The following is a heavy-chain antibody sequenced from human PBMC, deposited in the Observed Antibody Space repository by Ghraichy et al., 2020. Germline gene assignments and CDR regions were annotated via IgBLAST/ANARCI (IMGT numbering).Heavy chain of an antibody. J-gene: IGHJ4*02. CDR2: IYYSGST. V-gene: IGHV4-39*01. CDR1: GGSISSSSYY. Sequence: SETLSLTCTVSGGSISSSSYYWGWIRQPPGKGVEWIGSIYYSGSTYYNPSLKSRVTISVDTSKNQFSLKLSSVTAADTAVYYCARHSARGGYCSDWGQGTLVTFSS. CDR3: ARHSARGGYCSD. D-gene: IGHD1-26*01.